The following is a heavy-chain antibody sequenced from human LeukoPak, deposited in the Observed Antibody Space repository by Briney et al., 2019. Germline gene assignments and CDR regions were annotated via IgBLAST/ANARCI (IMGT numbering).Heavy chain of an antibody. CDR2: ISGSGGST. V-gene: IGHV3-23*01. D-gene: IGHD6-13*01. CDR3: AKDLRSSSWYCYFDY. Sequence: GGSLRLSCAASGFTFSSYAMSWVRQAPGKGLEWVSVISGSGGSTYYADSVKDRFTISRDNSKNTLYLQMNSLRAEDTAVYYRAKDLRSSSWYCYFDYWGQGTLVTVSS. J-gene: IGHJ4*02. CDR1: GFTFSSYA.